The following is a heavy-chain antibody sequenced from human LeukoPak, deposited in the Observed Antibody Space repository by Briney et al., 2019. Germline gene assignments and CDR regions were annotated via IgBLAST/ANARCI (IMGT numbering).Heavy chain of an antibody. CDR1: GFTFSRYI. CDR3: ASDEGNYFDY. Sequence: PGGSLRLSCAASGFTFSRYIMNWVRQAPGKGLEWVASISRNSTYIHYADSAKGRFTISRDNARNSLFLQMNSLRAEDTAIYYCASDEGNYFDYWGQGTLVTVSS. V-gene: IGHV3-21*01. J-gene: IGHJ4*02. CDR2: ISRNSTYI.